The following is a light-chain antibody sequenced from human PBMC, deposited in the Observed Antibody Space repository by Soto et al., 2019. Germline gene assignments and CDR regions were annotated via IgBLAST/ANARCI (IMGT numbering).Light chain of an antibody. J-gene: IGKJ1*01. CDR3: QKYNSAPWT. CDR1: QGISNY. V-gene: IGKV1-27*01. CDR2: AAS. Sequence: DLQMTQSPSSLSASVGDRVTITCRASQGISNYLAWYQQKPGQVPKLLIYAASTLQSGVPSRFSGRGSGTDYTLTISSLQPEDGATYYCQKYNSAPWTFGQGTKVEIK.